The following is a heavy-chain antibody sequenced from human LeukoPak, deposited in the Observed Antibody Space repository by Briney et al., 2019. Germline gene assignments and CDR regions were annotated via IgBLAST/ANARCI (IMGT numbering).Heavy chain of an antibody. Sequence: GESLKISCKGSGYSFTSHWIGWVRQMPGKGLEWMGIIYPGDSDTRYSPSFQGQVTISADKSISTAYLQWSSLKAPDTAMYYCARASSSWYQNYYYYMDVWGKGTTVTVSS. D-gene: IGHD6-13*01. J-gene: IGHJ6*03. CDR2: IYPGDSDT. CDR3: ARASSSWYQNYYYYMDV. CDR1: GYSFTSHW. V-gene: IGHV5-51*01.